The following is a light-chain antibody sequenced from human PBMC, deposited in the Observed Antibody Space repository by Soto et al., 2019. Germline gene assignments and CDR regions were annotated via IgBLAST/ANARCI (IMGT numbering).Light chain of an antibody. V-gene: IGKV3-15*01. J-gene: IGKJ4*01. CDR3: QQHINWPLT. CDR2: GTS. Sequence: VMSQSPATLSVSPGERATLSCRASQSFSSNVAWYQQKPGQAPRLLIYGTSTRVTGIPARFSGSGSGADFTLTISSLEPEDFALYYCQQHINWPLTFGGGTKVDI. CDR1: QSFSSN.